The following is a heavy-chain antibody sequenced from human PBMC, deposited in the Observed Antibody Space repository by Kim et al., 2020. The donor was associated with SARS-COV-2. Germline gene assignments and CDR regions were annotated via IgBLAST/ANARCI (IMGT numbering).Heavy chain of an antibody. J-gene: IGHJ4*02. CDR3: AAIRIAAAGTGMGDY. Sequence: PSLKRRVTISVDTSKNQFSLKLSSVTAADTAVYYCAAIRIAAAGTGMGDYWGQGTLVTVSS. D-gene: IGHD6-13*01. V-gene: IGHV4-39*01.